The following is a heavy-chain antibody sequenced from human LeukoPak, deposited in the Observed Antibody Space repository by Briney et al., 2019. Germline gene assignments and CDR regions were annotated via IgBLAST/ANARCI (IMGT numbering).Heavy chain of an antibody. CDR1: GFTFSGSA. CDR2: IRSKANSYAT. CDR3: TRLGGIGFDP. J-gene: IGHJ5*02. D-gene: IGHD3-3*01. Sequence: GGSLRLSCAASGFTFSGSAMHWVRQASGKGLEWVGRIRSKANSYATAYAASVKGSFTISRDDSKNTAYLQMNSLKTEDTAVYYCTRLGGIGFDPWGQGTLVTVSS. V-gene: IGHV3-73*01.